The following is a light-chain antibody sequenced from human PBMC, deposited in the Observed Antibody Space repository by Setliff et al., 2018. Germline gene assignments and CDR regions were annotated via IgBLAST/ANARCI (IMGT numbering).Light chain of an antibody. CDR2: DVT. Sequence: QSALTQPASVSGSPGQSITLSCTGSSNDIGLYNYVSWYQQHPGKAPKLMIYDVTKRPSGVSNRFSGSKSGNTASLTISGLQAEDEGHYYCCSYAGGSTFMFGGGTKGTVL. J-gene: IGLJ3*02. CDR1: SNDIGLYNY. V-gene: IGLV2-23*02. CDR3: CSYAGGSTFM.